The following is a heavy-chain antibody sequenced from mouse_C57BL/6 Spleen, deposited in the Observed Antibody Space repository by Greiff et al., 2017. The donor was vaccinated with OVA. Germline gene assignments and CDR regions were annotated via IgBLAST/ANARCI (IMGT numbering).Heavy chain of an antibody. Sequence: EVQGVESGGGLVQPGGSLKLSCAASGFTFSDYYMYWVRQTPEQRLEWVAYISNGGGSTYYPDTVKGRFTISRDNAKNTLYLQMSRLKSEDTAMYYCARQYYYGSSSFDYWGQGTTLTVSS. D-gene: IGHD1-1*01. CDR1: GFTFSDYY. J-gene: IGHJ2*01. CDR3: ARQYYYGSSSFDY. V-gene: IGHV5-12*01. CDR2: ISNGGGST.